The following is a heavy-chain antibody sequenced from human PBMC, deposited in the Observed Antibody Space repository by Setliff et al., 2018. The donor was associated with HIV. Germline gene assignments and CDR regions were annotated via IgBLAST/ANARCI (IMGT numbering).Heavy chain of an antibody. J-gene: IGHJ6*03. CDR3: ARDSSFNMDV. CDR1: GYTFSNFG. Sequence: ASVKVSCKASGYTFSNFGISWVRQAPGQGLEWMGEITPFVGITNYAQKFQGRVTISADESTATAYIELSSLTSQDTAVYYCARDSSFNMDVWGKGTTVTVSS. V-gene: IGHV1-69*10. CDR2: ITPFVGIT.